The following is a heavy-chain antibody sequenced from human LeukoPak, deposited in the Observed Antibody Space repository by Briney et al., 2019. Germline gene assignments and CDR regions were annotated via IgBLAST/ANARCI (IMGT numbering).Heavy chain of an antibody. CDR1: GYTFTSYY. D-gene: IGHD6-19*01. J-gene: IGHJ4*02. CDR2: INPSGGST. Sequence: ASVKVSCKASGYTFTSYYMHWVRQAPGQGLEWMGIINPSGGSTSYAQKFQGRVTMTRDMSTSTVYMELSSRRSEETAVYYCARDHELQWLVGVACLDYWGQGTLVTVSS. V-gene: IGHV1-46*01. CDR3: ARDHELQWLVGVACLDY.